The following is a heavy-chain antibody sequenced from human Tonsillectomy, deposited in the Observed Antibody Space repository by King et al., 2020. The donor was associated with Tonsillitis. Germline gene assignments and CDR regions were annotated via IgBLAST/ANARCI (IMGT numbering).Heavy chain of an antibody. J-gene: IGHJ4*02. V-gene: IGHV3-15*01. CDR2: VKSGADGGTR. Sequence: DVQLVESGGGFVKPGGSLRLSCAASGFIFSNSWMSWVRQALGKGLEWVGRVKSGADGGTRDSAAAVRGRFSISRDDSKNTLYLQMNSLKTEDTAVYFCATHMGDDYEGNSAFFDYWGQGSLVTVSS. CDR3: ATHMGDDYEGNSAFFDY. CDR1: GFIFSNSW. D-gene: IGHD4-23*01.